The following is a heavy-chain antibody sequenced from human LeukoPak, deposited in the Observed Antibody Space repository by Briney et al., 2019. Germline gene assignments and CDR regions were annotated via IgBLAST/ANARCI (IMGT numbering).Heavy chain of an antibody. V-gene: IGHV4-34*01. Sequence: PSETLSLTCAVYGGSFSGYYWSWTRQPPGKGLEWIGEINHSGSTNYNPSLKSRVTISVDTSKNQFSLKLSSVTAADTAVYYCARAWIRGGWFDPWGQGTLVTVSS. CDR2: INHSGST. CDR3: ARAWIRGGWFDP. J-gene: IGHJ5*02. CDR1: GGSFSGYY. D-gene: IGHD3-10*01.